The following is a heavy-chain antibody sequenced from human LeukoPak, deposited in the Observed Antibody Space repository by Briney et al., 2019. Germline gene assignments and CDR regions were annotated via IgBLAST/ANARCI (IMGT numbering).Heavy chain of an antibody. CDR2: IRSKAYGGTT. D-gene: IGHD2-2*01. CDR1: GFTFSSYA. V-gene: IGHV3-49*04. Sequence: PGGSLRLSCAASGFTFSSYAMSWVRQAPGKGLEWVGFIRSKAYGGTTEYAASVKGRFTISRDDSKSIAYLQMNSLKTEDTAVYYCTREPEYCSSTSCYNWFDPWGQGTLVTVSS. CDR3: TREPEYCSSTSCYNWFDP. J-gene: IGHJ5*02.